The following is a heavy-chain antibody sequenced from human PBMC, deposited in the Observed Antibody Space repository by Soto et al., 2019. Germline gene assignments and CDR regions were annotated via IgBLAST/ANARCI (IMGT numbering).Heavy chain of an antibody. CDR3: AKDRHPDGIWTFDH. CDR2: IYSSGSRS. CDR1: GFTVSSNY. Sequence: PGVSLRLSCAASGFTVSSNYMSWVRQAPGKGLEWVSVIYSSGSRSFYADSVKGRFTISRDNSNDLLFLHMNNLRAEDTAVYYCAKDRHPDGIWTFDHWGQGTLVTVSS. D-gene: IGHD2-15*01. J-gene: IGHJ4*02. V-gene: IGHV3-53*01.